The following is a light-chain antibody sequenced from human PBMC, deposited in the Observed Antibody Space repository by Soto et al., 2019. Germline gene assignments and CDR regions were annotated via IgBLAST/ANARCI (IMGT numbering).Light chain of an antibody. CDR2: SAS. J-gene: IGKJ1*01. V-gene: IGKV3-20*01. Sequence: EIGLTHSPGTLSLSPGERATLSCRASQSISSTYLAWYRQKPGQPPRLLIYSASSRATGIPDMFRGSGSGTNCTLTNSRLEPEDFAVYYCQQYFASSWTFGQGTRVEIK. CDR3: QQYFASSWT. CDR1: QSISSTY.